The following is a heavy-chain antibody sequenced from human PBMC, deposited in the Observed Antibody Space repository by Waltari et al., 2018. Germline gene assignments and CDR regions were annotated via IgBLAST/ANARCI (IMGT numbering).Heavy chain of an antibody. CDR3: ARSPTLTAPFDS. D-gene: IGHD4-17*01. V-gene: IGHV3-33*01. J-gene: IGHJ4*02. CDR2: VWHDGSNQ. Sequence: QVQLVESGGGVFQAGGSLRLSCEASGFTFPRVGMHWVRQAPGKGLEWVAVVWHDGSNQHHIDSVKGRFTISRDNSKNTVFLQMNSLRAEDTAMYYCARSPTLTAPFDSWGQGILVTVSS. CDR1: GFTFPRVG.